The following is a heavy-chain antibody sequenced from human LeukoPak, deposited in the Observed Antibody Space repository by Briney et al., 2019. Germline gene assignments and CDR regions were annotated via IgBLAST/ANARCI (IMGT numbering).Heavy chain of an antibody. CDR3: ARDSYGWHDRWDY. CDR2: ISDSGGHT. J-gene: IGHJ4*02. D-gene: IGHD1-1*01. V-gene: IGHV3-23*01. CDR1: GFSFSTYA. Sequence: GGSLRLSCAASGFSFSTYAMSWVRQSPGKGLEWVSVISDSGGHTIYADSVKGRFTISRDNSRNTLYLQLGSLRAEDTAVYYCARDSYGWHDRWDYWGQGTLVTVSS.